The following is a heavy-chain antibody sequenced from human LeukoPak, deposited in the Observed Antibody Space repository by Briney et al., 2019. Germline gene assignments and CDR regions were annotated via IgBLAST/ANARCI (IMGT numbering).Heavy chain of an antibody. D-gene: IGHD6-13*01. Sequence: SETLSLTCTVSGGSISSSSYYWGWIRQPPGKGLEWIGSIYYSGSTYYNPSLKSRVTISVDTYKNQFSLKLSSVTAADTAVYYCARAPTIAAADPYYFDYWGQGTLVTVSS. J-gene: IGHJ4*02. CDR1: GGSISSSSYY. CDR2: IYYSGST. CDR3: ARAPTIAAADPYYFDY. V-gene: IGHV4-39*01.